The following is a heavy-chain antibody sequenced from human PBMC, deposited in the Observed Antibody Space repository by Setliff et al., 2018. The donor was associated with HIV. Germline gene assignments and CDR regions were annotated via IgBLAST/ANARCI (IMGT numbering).Heavy chain of an antibody. CDR3: IIAYSSGWLAPMGFDP. Sequence: SETLSLTCTVSGGSISNNSYYWGWVRQPPGKGLELIGNLFYNGNTYYNPSLKSRATISVDMAKNQFSLRPSSVTAADTAVYYCIIAYSSGWLAPMGFDPWGQGTLVTVSS. D-gene: IGHD6-19*01. V-gene: IGHV4-39*01. J-gene: IGHJ5*02. CDR2: LFYNGNT. CDR1: GGSISNNSYY.